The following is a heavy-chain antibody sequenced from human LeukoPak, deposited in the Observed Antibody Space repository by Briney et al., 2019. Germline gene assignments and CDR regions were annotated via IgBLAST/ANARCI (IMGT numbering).Heavy chain of an antibody. CDR3: ARVVLPYDWGYYDEPSNC. J-gene: IGHJ4*02. D-gene: IGHD3-16*01. V-gene: IGHV3-21*01. CDR1: GFSFSSYG. CDR2: ISTTSSYI. Sequence: GGSLRLSCVGSGFSFSSYGMTWVRQAPGKGLEWVSFISTTSSYIYYADSVRGRFAISRDNTRDSVFLQMNSLRVEDTAVYFCARVVLPYDWGYYDEPSNCWGQGTLVTVSS.